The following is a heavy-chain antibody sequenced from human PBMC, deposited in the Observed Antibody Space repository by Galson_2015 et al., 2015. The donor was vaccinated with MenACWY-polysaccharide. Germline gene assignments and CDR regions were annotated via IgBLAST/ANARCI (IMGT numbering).Heavy chain of an antibody. CDR2: INPSGST. Sequence: SGTPSLTCAVFGGAFRGYYWTWIRPPPRGGVEGVGGINPSGSTHYKPPLQSRVTLSLNTSKNEFSLKVSSVTAADTAMYYCAIGKSRYSNYWGQGTLVTVSS. D-gene: IGHD4-11*01. V-gene: IGHV4-34*01. CDR1: GGAFRGYY. CDR3: AIGKSRYSNY. J-gene: IGHJ4*02.